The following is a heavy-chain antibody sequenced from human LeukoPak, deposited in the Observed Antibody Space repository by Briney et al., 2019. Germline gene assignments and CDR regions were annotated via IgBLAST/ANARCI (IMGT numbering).Heavy chain of an antibody. CDR3: ARVACSGGSFYPGWFDP. Sequence: SETLSLTCTVSGGSISSYYWSWIRQPAGKGLEWIGRIYTSGSTNYNPSLKSRVTMSVDTSKNQFSLKLSSVTAADTAVYYCARVACSGGSFYPGWFDPWGQGTLVTVSS. V-gene: IGHV4-4*07. J-gene: IGHJ5*02. CDR2: IYTSGST. CDR1: GGSISSYY. D-gene: IGHD2-15*01.